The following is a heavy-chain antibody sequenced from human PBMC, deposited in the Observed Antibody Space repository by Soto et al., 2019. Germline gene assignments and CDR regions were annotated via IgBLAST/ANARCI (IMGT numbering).Heavy chain of an antibody. V-gene: IGHV1-46*03. D-gene: IGHD3-3*01. CDR2: INPSGGST. CDR1: GYTFTSYY. Sequence: ASVKVSCKASGYTFTSYYMHWVRQAAGQGLEWMGIINPSGGSTSYAQKFQGRVTMTRDTSTSTVYMELSSLRSEDTAVYYCARDPYDFWSGYYLDYWGQGTLVTVSS. CDR3: ARDPYDFWSGYYLDY. J-gene: IGHJ4*02.